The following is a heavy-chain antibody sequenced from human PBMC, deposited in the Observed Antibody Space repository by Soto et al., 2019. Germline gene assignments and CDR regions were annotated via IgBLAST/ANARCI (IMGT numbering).Heavy chain of an antibody. CDR3: VSQRTTVPTRAYFDY. CDR2: VYYRGRS. CDR1: GGSVTNSSYY. Sequence: SETLSLTCTVSGGSVTNSSYYWGWIRQSPGKGLEWIGSVYYRGRSYSKSSVKSRVTISVDTSKNRFSLSLNSVTASDTAVYFCVSQRTTVPTRAYFDYWGPGALVTVSS. D-gene: IGHD4-17*01. V-gene: IGHV4-39*01. J-gene: IGHJ4*02.